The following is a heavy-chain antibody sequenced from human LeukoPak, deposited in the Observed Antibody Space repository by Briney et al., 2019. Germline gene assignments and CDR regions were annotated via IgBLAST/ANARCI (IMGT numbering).Heavy chain of an antibody. D-gene: IGHD2-2*01. CDR2: INPSGGST. CDR1: GYAFTNYC. V-gene: IGHV1-46*01. CDR3: VSGSSSDY. J-gene: IGHJ4*02. Sequence: ASVKVSCKASGYAFTNYCMHWVRQAPGQGLEWMGIINPSGGSTSFAQKFQGRVTMTRDTSISTAYMELSRLRPDDTAVYYCVSGSSSDYWGQGTLVTVSS.